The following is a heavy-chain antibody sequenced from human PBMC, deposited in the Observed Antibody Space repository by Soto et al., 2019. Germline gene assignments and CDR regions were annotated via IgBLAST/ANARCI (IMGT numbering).Heavy chain of an antibody. V-gene: IGHV3-48*02. CDR1: GFTFSSYS. CDR3: ARYVMVGLVPYYYYGMDV. D-gene: IGHD6-6*01. CDR2: ISSSSSTI. J-gene: IGHJ6*02. Sequence: GGSLRLSCAASGFTFSSYSMNWVRQAPGKGLEWVSYISSSSSTIYYADSVKGRFTISRDNAKNSLYLQMNSLRDEDTAVYYCARYVMVGLVPYYYYGMDVWGQGTTVTVSS.